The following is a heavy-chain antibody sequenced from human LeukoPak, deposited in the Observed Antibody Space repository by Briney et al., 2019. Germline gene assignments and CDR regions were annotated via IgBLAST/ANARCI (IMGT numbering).Heavy chain of an antibody. J-gene: IGHJ4*02. CDR3: ARLYGDYVGADY. D-gene: IGHD4-17*01. V-gene: IGHV1-46*01. Sequence: ASVKVSCKASGYTFTSYYMHWVRQAPGQGLEWMGIVNPSGGSTSYAQKFQGRVTMTRDTSISTAYMELSRLRSDDTAVYYCARLYGDYVGADYWGQGTLVTVSS. CDR1: GYTFTSYY. CDR2: VNPSGGST.